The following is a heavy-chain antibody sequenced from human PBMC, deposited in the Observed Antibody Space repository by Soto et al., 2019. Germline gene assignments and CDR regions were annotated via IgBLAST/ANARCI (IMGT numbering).Heavy chain of an antibody. D-gene: IGHD3-22*01. Sequence: SVKVSCKASGFTFTSSAVQWVRQALGQRLEWIGWIVVGSGNTNYAQKFQERVTITRDMSTSTAYMELSSLRSEDTAVYYCAAGPFTYYYASSGYTYWGQGTLVIVSS. V-gene: IGHV1-58*01. CDR3: AAGPFTYYYASSGYTY. J-gene: IGHJ4*02. CDR1: GFTFTSSA. CDR2: IVVGSGNT.